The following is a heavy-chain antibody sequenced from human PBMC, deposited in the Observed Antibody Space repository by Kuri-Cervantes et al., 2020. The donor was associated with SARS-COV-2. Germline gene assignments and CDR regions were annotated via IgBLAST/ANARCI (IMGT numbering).Heavy chain of an antibody. J-gene: IGHJ4*02. D-gene: IGHD6-13*01. CDR3: ARERAAGRMFDY. CDR2: IHTSGSS. V-gene: IGHV4-4*07. Sequence: SETLSLTCSVSGDSGSISSYYWSWIRQPAGKGLEWIGRIHTSGSSNYNPSLRSRVTMSVDTSKNQVSLKLRSVTAADTAVYYCARERAAGRMFDYWGQGTLVTVSS. CDR1: GDSGSISSYY.